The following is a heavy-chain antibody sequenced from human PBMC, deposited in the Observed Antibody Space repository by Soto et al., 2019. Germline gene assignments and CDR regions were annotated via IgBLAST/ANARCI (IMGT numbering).Heavy chain of an antibody. V-gene: IGHV4-30-4*08. J-gene: IGHJ1*01. Sequence: SETLSLTCAVSGGSISSGGYYWSWIRQHPGKGLEWIGYIYYSGTTHSNPSLKSRLFISLDTSKNQFSLQLTSVTAADTAVYYCATVRSRWHIADWGQGTLVTVSS. D-gene: IGHD6-13*01. CDR2: IYYSGTT. CDR3: ATVRSRWHIAD. CDR1: GGSISSGGYY.